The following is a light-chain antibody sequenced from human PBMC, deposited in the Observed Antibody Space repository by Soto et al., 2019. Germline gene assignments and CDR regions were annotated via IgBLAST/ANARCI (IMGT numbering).Light chain of an antibody. CDR1: QGISSY. V-gene: IGKV1-8*01. CDR3: QQYYSYPQT. J-gene: IGKJ1*01. CDR2: AAS. Sequence: AIRMTQSPSSFSASTGDRVTITCRASQGISSYLAWYQQKPGKALKLLIYAASTLQSGVPSRFSGSGSGTGFTLTISCLQSEDFATYYCQQYYSYPQTFGQGTKVDIK.